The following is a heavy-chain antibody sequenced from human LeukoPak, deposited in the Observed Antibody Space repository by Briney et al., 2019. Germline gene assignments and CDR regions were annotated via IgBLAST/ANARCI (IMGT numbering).Heavy chain of an antibody. V-gene: IGHV3-21*04. CDR3: ARHDWFDP. CDR1: GFTFSSFN. Sequence: GGSLRLSCAASGFTFSSFNMNWVRQAPGKAMEWVSSITSSGTHILYADSVRGRFTISRDNAKNSLYLQMNSLRVEDTAVYYCARHDWFDPWGQGTLVTVSS. J-gene: IGHJ5*02. D-gene: IGHD3-3*01. CDR2: ITSSGTHI.